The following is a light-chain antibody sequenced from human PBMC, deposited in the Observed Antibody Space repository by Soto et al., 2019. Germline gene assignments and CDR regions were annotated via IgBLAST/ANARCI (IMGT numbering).Light chain of an antibody. Sequence: EKVMTQSPATLSVSPGERVTLSCRASLSVSSNLAWYQQKLGQAPRLLIYGASTRATGIPARFSGSGSGTEFTLTISSLQSEDFAVYYCQQYNNWPLTFGQGTRLEIK. V-gene: IGKV3-15*01. CDR2: GAS. CDR3: QQYNNWPLT. CDR1: LSVSSN. J-gene: IGKJ5*01.